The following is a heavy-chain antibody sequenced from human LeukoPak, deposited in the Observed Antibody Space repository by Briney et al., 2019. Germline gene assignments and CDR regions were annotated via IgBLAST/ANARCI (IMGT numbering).Heavy chain of an antibody. J-gene: IGHJ4*02. CDR2: IYYSGST. CDR1: GGSISSSSYY. CDR3: ARGPTYDFWSGYFDY. V-gene: IGHV4-39*01. Sequence: SETLSLXYTVSGGSISSSSYYWGWIRQPPGKGLEWIGSIYYSGSTCYNPSLKSRVTISVDTSKNQFSLKLSSVTAADTAVYYCARGPTYDFWSGYFDYWGQGTLVTVSS. D-gene: IGHD3-3*01.